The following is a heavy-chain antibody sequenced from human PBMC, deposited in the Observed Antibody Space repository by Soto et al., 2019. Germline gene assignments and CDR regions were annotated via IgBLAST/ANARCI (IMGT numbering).Heavy chain of an antibody. CDR2: IDWDDDK. CDR1: GFSLGTTGMR. D-gene: IGHD3-10*01. J-gene: IGHJ4*02. V-gene: IGHV2-70*04. Sequence: SGPTLVNPTQTLTLTCTFPGFSLGTTGMRVSWIRQPPGKALEWLARIDWDDDKFYSTSLKTRLTISKDTSKNQVVLRMTNMDPADTATYYCARTAGYYRGRQFDYWGQGTLVTVSS. CDR3: ARTAGYYRGRQFDY.